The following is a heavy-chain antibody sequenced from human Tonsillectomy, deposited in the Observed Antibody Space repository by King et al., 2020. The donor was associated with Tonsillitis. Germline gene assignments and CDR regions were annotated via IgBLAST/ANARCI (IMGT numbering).Heavy chain of an antibody. CDR1: GGSISTYY. J-gene: IGHJ6*02. CDR2: MFYSGST. CDR3: ARVVPPAIRGVMSYYYYDMDV. D-gene: IGHD3-10*01. Sequence: QLQESGPGLVKPSETLSLTCTVSGGSISTYYWSWIRQPPGKGLEWIGYMFYSGSTNYNPSLKSRVTISIDTSKNQFSLKLSSLTAADTAVYYCARVVPPAIRGVMSYYYYDMDVWGPGTAVTVSS. V-gene: IGHV4-59*01.